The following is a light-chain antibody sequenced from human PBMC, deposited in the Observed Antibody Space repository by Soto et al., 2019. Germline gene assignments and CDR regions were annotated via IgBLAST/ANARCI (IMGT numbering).Light chain of an antibody. CDR2: GAS. CDR1: QSVSSSY. CDR3: QQYGSSPQT. V-gene: IGKV3-20*01. Sequence: EIVLTQSPGNLSLSPGERATLSCRTSQSVSSSYLAWYQQKPGQAPRLLIYGASSRATGIPGRFSGSGSGTDFTLTISRLEPEDFAVYYCQQYGSSPQTFGQGTKVDNK. J-gene: IGKJ1*01.